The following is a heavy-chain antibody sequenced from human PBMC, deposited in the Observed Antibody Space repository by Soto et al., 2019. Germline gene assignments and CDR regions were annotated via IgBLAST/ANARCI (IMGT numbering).Heavy chain of an antibody. CDR2: ISGSGGST. D-gene: IGHD3-16*01. V-gene: IGHV3-23*01. Sequence: EVQLLESGGGLVQPGGSLRLSCAASGFTFSSYAMSWVRQAPGKGLEWVSAISGSGGSTYYADSVKGRFTISRDNSKKHLYMEKNSPRGEDQAVYYGAEGGGGSSNYYYYYYMDVWGKGTTVTVSS. J-gene: IGHJ6*03. CDR1: GFTFSSYA. CDR3: AEGGGGSSNYYYYYYMDV.